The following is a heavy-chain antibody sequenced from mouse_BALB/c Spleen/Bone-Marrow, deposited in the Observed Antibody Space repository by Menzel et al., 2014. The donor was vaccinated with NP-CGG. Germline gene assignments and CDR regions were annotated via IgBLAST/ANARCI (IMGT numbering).Heavy chain of an antibody. CDR3: TRDGKSRWYLHV. Sequence: QVQLQQSGAELVRPGASVTLSCKASGYTFTDYEMHWVKQTPVHGLEWIGAIDPETGGTAYNQKFKGKATLTADKSSSTAYKELRSLTSEDLCGFYCTRDGKSRWYLHVWGARTTVTGSS. CDR1: GYTFTDYE. V-gene: IGHV1-15*01. J-gene: IGHJ1*01. D-gene: IGHD1-1*01. CDR2: IDPETGGT.